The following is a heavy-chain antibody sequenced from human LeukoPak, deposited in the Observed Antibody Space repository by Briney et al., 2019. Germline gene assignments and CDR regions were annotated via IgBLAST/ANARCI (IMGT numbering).Heavy chain of an antibody. CDR3: ARSPYSSSSETLDY. CDR2: TRNDGSNK. V-gene: IGHV3-30*02. J-gene: IGHJ4*02. CDR1: GFTFSSYG. D-gene: IGHD6-13*01. Sequence: GSLRLSCAASGFTFSSYGLHWVRQAPGKGLEWVAFTRNDGSNKYYADSVKGRFTISRDNTKNTLYLQMNSLRAEDTAVYYCARSPYSSSSETLDYWGQGTLVTVSS.